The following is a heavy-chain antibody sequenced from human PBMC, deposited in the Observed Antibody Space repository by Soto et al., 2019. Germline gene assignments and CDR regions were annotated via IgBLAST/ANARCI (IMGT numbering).Heavy chain of an antibody. Sequence: QVQLVESGGGLVPPGGSLRLSCAGSGFTFGGSYMSWIRQAPGKGLEWLSYISPGSRYPAYADSVKGRFTISRDNAKRSLYLQMMSLTAEDTAIYYCVRGGGGGLFDPWGQGTMVTVSS. V-gene: IGHV3-11*06. CDR1: GFTFGGSY. CDR2: ISPGSRYP. CDR3: VRGGGGGLFDP. D-gene: IGHD2-15*01. J-gene: IGHJ5*02.